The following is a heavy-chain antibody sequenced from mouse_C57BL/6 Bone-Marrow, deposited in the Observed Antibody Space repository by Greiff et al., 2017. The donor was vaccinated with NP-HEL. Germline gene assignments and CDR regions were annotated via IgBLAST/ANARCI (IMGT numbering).Heavy chain of an antibody. V-gene: IGHV5-9-1*02. CDR1: GFTFSSYA. CDR2: ISSGGDYI. J-gene: IGHJ2*01. Sequence: EVKLVESGEGLVKPGGSLKLSCAASGFTFSSYAMSWVRQTPEKRLEWVAYISSGGDYIYYAATVKGRFTISRDNARNTLYLQMSSLKSEDTAMYYCTRVDKGNYFDYWGQGTTLTVSS. CDR3: TRVDKGNYFDY.